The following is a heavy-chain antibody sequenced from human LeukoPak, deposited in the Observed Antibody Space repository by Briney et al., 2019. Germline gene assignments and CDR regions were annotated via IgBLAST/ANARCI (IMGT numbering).Heavy chain of an antibody. CDR2: VYYSGDR. CDR3: ARGPSYYDFWSGYYRPPSLFDP. Sequence: PSETLSLTCSVSGGSTSGFYWSWIRQPPGKGLEWIGYVYYSGDRNYNPSLKSRVSMSLDTSKNQVSLRLSSVTAADTAVYYCARGPSYYDFWSGYYRPPSLFDPWGQGTLVTVSS. CDR1: GGSTSGFY. J-gene: IGHJ5*02. D-gene: IGHD3-3*01. V-gene: IGHV4-59*08.